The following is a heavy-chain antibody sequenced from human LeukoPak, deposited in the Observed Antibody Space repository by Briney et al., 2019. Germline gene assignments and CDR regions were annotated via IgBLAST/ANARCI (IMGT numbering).Heavy chain of an antibody. Sequence: GGSLRLSCEPPGFPFSSYWMRWVRQAPGKGLVWVSRIMGDGTIKPYADFVRGRFTISRDNTKNILYLQMNSLKVDDTATYFCSRSQFDYWGQGGLVTVSP. J-gene: IGHJ4*02. CDR2: IMGDGTIK. CDR3: SRSQFDY. V-gene: IGHV3-74*03. CDR1: GFPFSSYW.